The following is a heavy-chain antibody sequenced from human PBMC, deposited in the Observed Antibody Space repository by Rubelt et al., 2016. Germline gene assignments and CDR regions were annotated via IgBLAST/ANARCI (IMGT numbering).Heavy chain of an antibody. V-gene: IGHV3-11*05. CDR3: AKDRRGSAFDY. Sequence: VLRGGLEWVSYISSSSSYTNYADSVKGRFTISRDNAKSSLYLQMNSLRAEDTAVYYCAKDRRGSAFDYWGQGTLVTVSS. CDR2: ISSSSSYT. J-gene: IGHJ4*02. D-gene: IGHD3-16*01.